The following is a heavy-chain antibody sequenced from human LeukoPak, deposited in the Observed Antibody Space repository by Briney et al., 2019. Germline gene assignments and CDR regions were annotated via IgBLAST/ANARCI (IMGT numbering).Heavy chain of an antibody. V-gene: IGHV4-59*01. CDR3: VRHTTSGWYQVVY. D-gene: IGHD6-19*01. CDR2: ITYSGST. CDR1: GGSISNYF. Sequence: SETLSLTCTVSGGSISNYFWSWIRQPPGKGLEWIGFITYSGSTDHSPSLKSRVTISVDASKNQFSLKLTSVTAADTAVYYCVRHTTSGWYQVVYWGQGTLVTVSS. J-gene: IGHJ4*02.